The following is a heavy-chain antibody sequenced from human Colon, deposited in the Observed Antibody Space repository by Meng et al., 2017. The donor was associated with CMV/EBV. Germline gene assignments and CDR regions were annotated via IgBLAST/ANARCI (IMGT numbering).Heavy chain of an antibody. CDR2: LNPSAGTT. CDR3: ARGKSTIYYQYYFDY. D-gene: IGHD3-22*01. CDR1: GDTFSSSY. J-gene: IGHJ4*02. V-gene: IGHV1-46*01. Sequence: SGDTFSSSYIPCVRLAPGQGLEWVGILNPSAGTTGYAKKFQGRVTMTRDTSTSTVFMEVNSLRSDDTGVYYCARGKSTIYYQYYFDYWGQGTLVTVSS.